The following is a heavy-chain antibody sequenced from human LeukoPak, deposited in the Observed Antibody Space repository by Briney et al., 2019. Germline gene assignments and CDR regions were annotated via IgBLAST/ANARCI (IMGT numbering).Heavy chain of an antibody. CDR2: ISSSSSTI. CDR1: GFTFSSYS. V-gene: IGHV3-48*01. CDR3: ARETLTYYYDSSDAFDI. J-gene: IGHJ3*02. D-gene: IGHD3-22*01. Sequence: GGSLRLSCAASGFTFSSYSMNWVRQAPGKGLEWVSYISSSSSTIYYADSVKGRFTISRDNAKKSLYLQMNSLRAEDTAVYYCARETLTYYYDSSDAFDIWGQGTMVTVSS.